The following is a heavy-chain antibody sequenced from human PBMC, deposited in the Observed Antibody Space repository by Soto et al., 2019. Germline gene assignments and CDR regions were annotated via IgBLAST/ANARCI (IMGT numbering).Heavy chain of an antibody. V-gene: IGHV4-34*01. Sequence: SETRSPTCAVYAGSLSCYYWSWIRQLPGKGVEWIGEINHSGSTNYNPSLKIRVTISVDTSKNQFSLKLSSVTAADTAVYYCARAKLVVIGYYYYNGMEVWVQGTTVTVS. D-gene: IGHD3-22*01. CDR2: INHSGST. CDR3: ARAKLVVIGYYYYNGMEV. CDR1: AGSLSCYY. J-gene: IGHJ6*02.